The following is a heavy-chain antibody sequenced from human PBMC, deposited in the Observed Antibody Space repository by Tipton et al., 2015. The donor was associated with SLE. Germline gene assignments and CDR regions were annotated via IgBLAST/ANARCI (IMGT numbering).Heavy chain of an antibody. CDR1: GFTFTDYW. Sequence: LRLSCVASGFTFTDYWMSWVRQAPGKGLEWIGYIYDRGSANYSPSLKSRVTMSLDTSKNQFSLKLSSVTAADTAVYYCARGERYSSDWSDGQSYYFDLWGQGILVTVSS. CDR2: IYDRGSA. J-gene: IGHJ4*02. CDR3: ARGERYSSDWSDGQSYYFDL. V-gene: IGHV4-59*12. D-gene: IGHD6-19*01.